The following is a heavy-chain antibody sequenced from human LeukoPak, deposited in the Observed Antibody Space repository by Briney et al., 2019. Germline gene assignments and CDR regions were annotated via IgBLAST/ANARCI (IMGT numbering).Heavy chain of an antibody. CDR2: ISGSGGST. V-gene: IGHV3-23*01. D-gene: IGHD3-22*01. Sequence: GGSLRLSCAASGFTFSSYAMSWVGQAPGKGLEWVSAISGSGGSTYYAGSVTGRFTISRDNSKNTLYLQMNSLRAEDTAVYYCAKEDYDSSGYYAPFFDYWGQGTLVTVSS. CDR3: AKEDYDSSGYYAPFFDY. J-gene: IGHJ4*02. CDR1: GFTFSSYA.